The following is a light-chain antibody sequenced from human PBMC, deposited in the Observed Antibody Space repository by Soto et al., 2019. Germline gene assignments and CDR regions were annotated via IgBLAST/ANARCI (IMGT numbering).Light chain of an antibody. Sequence: QSVLTQPASVSGSPGQSITISCTGTSSDIGSYDYVSWYQQHPGKAPNLIIYEVVQRPSGVPDRFSGSKSGNTASLTVSGLQAADEADYFCKSYAGSNTYVFGSGTKVTVL. CDR3: KSYAGSNTYV. CDR2: EVV. V-gene: IGLV2-8*01. CDR1: SSDIGSYDY. J-gene: IGLJ1*01.